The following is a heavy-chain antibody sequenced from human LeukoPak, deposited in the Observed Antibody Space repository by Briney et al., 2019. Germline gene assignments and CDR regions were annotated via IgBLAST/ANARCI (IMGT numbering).Heavy chain of an antibody. D-gene: IGHD3-3*01. J-gene: IGHJ1*01. CDR2: IKQDGSEK. V-gene: IGHV3-7*01. CDR1: GFTFSSYW. CDR3: ARDLGDFLEWFPAYFQH. Sequence: PGGSLRLSCAASGFTFSSYWMSWVRQAPGKGLEWVANIKQDGSEKYYVDSVKGRFTISRDNAKISLYLQMNSLRAEDTAVYYCARDLGDFLEWFPAYFQHWGQGTLVTVSS.